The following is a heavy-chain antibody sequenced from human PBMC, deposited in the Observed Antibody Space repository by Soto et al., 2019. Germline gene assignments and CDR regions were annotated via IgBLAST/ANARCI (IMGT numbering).Heavy chain of an antibody. D-gene: IGHD5-12*01. Sequence: HVQLVQSGAEVKKPGASVKVSCKASGYTFISYDIYWVRQATGQGLEWMGWMKPNTGDTGYAQKFQGRVTMPRNTSINPANLELSSLGSDDTAVYFCARGDGYIFDYWGQGTLVTVSA. J-gene: IGHJ4*02. CDR2: MKPNTGDT. CDR1: GYTFISYD. V-gene: IGHV1-8*01. CDR3: ARGDGYIFDY.